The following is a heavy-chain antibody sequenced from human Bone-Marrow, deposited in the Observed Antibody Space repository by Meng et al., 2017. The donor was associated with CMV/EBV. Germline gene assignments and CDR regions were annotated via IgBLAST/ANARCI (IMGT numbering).Heavy chain of an antibody. J-gene: IGHJ5*02. V-gene: IGHV3-23*01. CDR1: FTLSSYA. D-gene: IGHD6-13*01. CDR3: AKDSRSSSWYWDNWFDP. Sequence: FTLSSYARSWVRQAPGKGREWVAAISGSGGSTYYADSVKGRFTISRDNSKNTLYLQMNSLRAEDTAVYYCAKDSRSSSWYWDNWFDPWGQGTLVTVSS. CDR2: ISGSGGST.